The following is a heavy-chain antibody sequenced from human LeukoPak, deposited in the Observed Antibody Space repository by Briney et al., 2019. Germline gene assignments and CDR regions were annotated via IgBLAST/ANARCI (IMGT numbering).Heavy chain of an antibody. CDR1: GFSFSSYS. CDR2: ISHTGSTM. CDR3: AIPPLSGTGSSRPLAGMDV. J-gene: IGHJ6*02. Sequence: LAGGSLRLSCAASGFSFSSYSMNWVRQAPGKGLEWVSYISHTGSTMSYADSVKGRFTISRDNARNSLYLQMNSLRAEDTAVYYCAIPPLSGTGSSRPLAGMDVWGQGTTVTVSS. V-gene: IGHV3-48*04. D-gene: IGHD3-10*01.